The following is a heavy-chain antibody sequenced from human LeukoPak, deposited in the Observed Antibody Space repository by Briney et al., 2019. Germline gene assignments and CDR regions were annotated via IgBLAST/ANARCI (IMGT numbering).Heavy chain of an antibody. CDR1: GFTFSSYW. Sequence: GGSLRLSCAASGFTFSSYWMSWVRQAPGKGLEWVANIKQDGREKYYVDSVRGRFTISRDNAKNSLYLQMNSLRAEDTAVYYCARDEGYISPTHFDYWGQGTLVTVSS. CDR2: IKQDGREK. D-gene: IGHD6-13*01. V-gene: IGHV3-7*01. J-gene: IGHJ4*02. CDR3: ARDEGYISPTHFDY.